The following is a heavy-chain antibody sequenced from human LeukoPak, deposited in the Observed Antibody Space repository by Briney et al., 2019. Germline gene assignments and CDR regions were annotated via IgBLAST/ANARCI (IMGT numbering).Heavy chain of an antibody. CDR2: IRYDGSNK. J-gene: IGHJ4*02. CDR3: AKDPFHSSSAGLDY. D-gene: IGHD6-6*01. CDR1: GFRFNDYG. V-gene: IGHV3-30*02. Sequence: GGSLRLSCATSGFRFNDYGMHWIRQAPGKGLEWVAFIRYDGSNKYYADSVKGRFTISRDNSKNTLYLQMNSLRAEDTAVYYCAKDPFHSSSAGLDYWGQGTLVTVSS.